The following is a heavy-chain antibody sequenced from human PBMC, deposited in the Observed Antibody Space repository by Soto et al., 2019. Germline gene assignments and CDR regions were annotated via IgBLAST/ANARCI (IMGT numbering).Heavy chain of an antibody. CDR2: INHSGST. CDR3: ATSTVVTLVSFDY. V-gene: IGHV4-34*01. Sequence: SETLSLTCAVYCGSFSGYYWSWIRQPPGKGLEWIGEINHSGSTNYNPSLKSRVTISVDTSKNQFSLKLSSVTAADTAVYYCATSTVVTLVSFDYWGQGTLVTVSS. J-gene: IGHJ4*02. D-gene: IGHD4-17*01. CDR1: CGSFSGYY.